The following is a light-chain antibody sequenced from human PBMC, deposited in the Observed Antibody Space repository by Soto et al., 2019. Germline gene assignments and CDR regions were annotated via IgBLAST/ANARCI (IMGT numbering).Light chain of an antibody. CDR2: DVN. CDR1: NSDVGGYDY. Sequence: QSALTQPASVSGSPGQSITISCTVTNSDVGGYDYVTWYQHHPGKAPKLIIYDVNNRPSGISDRFSGSKSGNTASLTISGLQAEDEADYFCSSYTSGNTPGIFGGGTKVTVL. CDR3: SSYTSGNTPGI. V-gene: IGLV2-14*03. J-gene: IGLJ2*01.